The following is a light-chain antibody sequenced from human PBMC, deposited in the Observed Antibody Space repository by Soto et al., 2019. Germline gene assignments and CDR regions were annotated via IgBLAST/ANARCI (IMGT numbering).Light chain of an antibody. CDR1: QSVSSSY. CDR2: GVS. CDR3: QQYGISPLT. J-gene: IGKJ5*01. V-gene: IGKV3-20*01. Sequence: EIVLTQSPATLSLSPGERATLSCRASQSVSSSYLAWYQQKPGQAPRLLIYGVSSRATGIPDRFSGSGSGTDFTLTISRLEPEDFAVYYCQQYGISPLTFGQGTRLEIK.